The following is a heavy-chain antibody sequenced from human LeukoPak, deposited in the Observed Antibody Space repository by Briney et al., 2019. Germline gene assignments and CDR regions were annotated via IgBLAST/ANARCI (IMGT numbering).Heavy chain of an antibody. CDR1: GGTFSSYA. CDR2: IIPILGIA. Sequence: SVKVSCKASGGTFSSYAISWVRQAPGQGLEWMGRIIPILGIANYAQKFQGRVTITADKSTSTAYMELSSLRCEDTAVYYCARGAIYSGYDYTYFDYGGQGTLVTVSS. CDR3: ARGAIYSGYDYTYFDY. J-gene: IGHJ4*02. D-gene: IGHD5-12*01. V-gene: IGHV1-69*04.